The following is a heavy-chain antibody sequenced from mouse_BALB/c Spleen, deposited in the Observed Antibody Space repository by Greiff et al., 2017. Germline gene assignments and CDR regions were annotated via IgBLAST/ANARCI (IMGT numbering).Heavy chain of an antibody. J-gene: IGHJ2*01. CDR3: ARSSWFYFDY. D-gene: IGHD1-1*01. CDR1: GFTFSSYT. Sequence: EVQVVESGGGLVQPGGSLKLSCAASGFTFSSYTMSWVRQTPEKRLEWVAYISNGGGSTYYPDTVKGRFTISRDNAKNTLYLQMSSLKSEDTAMYYCARSSWFYFDYWGQGTTLTVSS. CDR2: ISNGGGST. V-gene: IGHV5-12-2*01.